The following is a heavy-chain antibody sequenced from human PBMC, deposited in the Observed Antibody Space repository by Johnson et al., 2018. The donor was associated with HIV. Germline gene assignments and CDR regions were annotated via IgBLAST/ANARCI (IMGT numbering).Heavy chain of an antibody. D-gene: IGHD3-10*01. V-gene: IGHV3-11*04. Sequence: QVQLVESGGGLVKPGGSVRLSCAASGFSFSDYYMSWIRQAPGKGLEWVSYISGSGTNIYYADSVKGRFTISRDNAKKSLFLQMNSLRAEDTAVYYCARASYYYGSADIWGQGTMVTVSS. CDR3: ARASYYYGSADI. CDR1: GFSFSDYY. J-gene: IGHJ3*02. CDR2: ISGSGTNI.